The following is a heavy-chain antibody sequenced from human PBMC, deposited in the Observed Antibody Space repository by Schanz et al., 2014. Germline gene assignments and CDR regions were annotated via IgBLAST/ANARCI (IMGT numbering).Heavy chain of an antibody. CDR1: GFTFSSYA. D-gene: IGHD6-13*01. CDR2: ISGTTTYT. V-gene: IGHV3-11*05. CDR3: AREQIMAAAGLVDY. J-gene: IGHJ4*01. Sequence: QVQLVESGGGVAQPGGSLRLSCAASGFTFSSYAMSWIRQAPGKGLEWVSYISGTTTYTNYADSVKGRFTISRDNAKNSLYLQMNSLRAEDTAVYYCAREQIMAAAGLVDYWGHGTLVTVSS.